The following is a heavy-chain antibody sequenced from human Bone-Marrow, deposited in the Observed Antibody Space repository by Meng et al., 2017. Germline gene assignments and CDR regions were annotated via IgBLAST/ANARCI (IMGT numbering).Heavy chain of an antibody. D-gene: IGHD3-22*01. CDR1: GFYFTNAY. CDR2: ISSSSSYI. J-gene: IGHJ4*02. Sequence: GESLKISCTASGFYFTNAYMSWVRQAPGKGLEWVSSISSSSSYIYYADSVKGRFTISRDNAKNSLYLQMNSLRAEDTAVYYCARDYDSSGYCDYWGQGTLVTVSS. V-gene: IGHV3-21*01. CDR3: ARDYDSSGYCDY.